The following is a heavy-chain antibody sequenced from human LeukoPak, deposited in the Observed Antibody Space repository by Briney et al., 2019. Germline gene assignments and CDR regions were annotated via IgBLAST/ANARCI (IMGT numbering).Heavy chain of an antibody. CDR3: AKQTNWGFQVPDF. J-gene: IGHJ4*02. CDR1: GYTFTSYA. V-gene: IGHV1-2*02. D-gene: IGHD7-27*01. CDR2: VNPYNGFT. Sequence: ASVKVSCKASGYTFTSYAMNWVRQAPGQGLDWMAYVNPYNGFTKFAQKFQGRVTITRDTSTNTAYMELSSLRSDDTAVYYCAKQTNWGFQVPDFWGQGTLVTVSS.